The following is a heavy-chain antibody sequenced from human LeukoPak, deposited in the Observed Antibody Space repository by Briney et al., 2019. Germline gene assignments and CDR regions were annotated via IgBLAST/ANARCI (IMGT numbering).Heavy chain of an antibody. CDR2: IGGGSR. V-gene: IGHV3-23*01. J-gene: IGHJ4*02. D-gene: IGHD3-10*01. CDR3: AKDMHYGSGSFADY. Sequence: GRSLRLSCAASGFIIGSYAMKWVRQAPGQGLVWVSSIGGGSRYYADSVQGRFTISRDNSKNTLYLQMNSLTAEDTATYYCAKDMHYGSGSFADYWGQGTLVAVSS. CDR1: GFIIGSYA.